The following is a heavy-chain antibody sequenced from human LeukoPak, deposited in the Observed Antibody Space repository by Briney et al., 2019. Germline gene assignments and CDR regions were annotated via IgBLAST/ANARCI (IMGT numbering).Heavy chain of an antibody. CDR1: GFTFSRHG. V-gene: IGHV3-33*01. D-gene: IGHD2-2*02. Sequence: LTGRSLRLSCAASGFTFSRHGMHWVRQAPGKGLERVAAIWYDGSNKYYADAVKGRFTISRDNSKNMLYLQMNSLRAEDTAVYYCARDIVSYYIDYWGKGTLVTVSS. CDR2: IWYDGSNK. J-gene: IGHJ4*02. CDR3: ARDIVSYYIDY.